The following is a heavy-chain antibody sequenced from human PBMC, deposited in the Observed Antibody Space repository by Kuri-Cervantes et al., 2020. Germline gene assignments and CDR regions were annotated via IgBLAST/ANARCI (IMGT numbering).Heavy chain of an antibody. V-gene: IGHV4-34*01. D-gene: IGHD1-26*01. CDR1: GGSFSDYS. CDR3: AGYSGSYYG. J-gene: IGHJ4*02. CDR2: ISHSGST. Sequence: SQTLSLTCAVYGGSFSDYSWNWIRQPPGRGLEWIGEISHSGSTNYSPSLKSRVSISVDTSKNQLSLKLSSVTAADTAVYYCAGYSGSYYGWGQGTLVTVSS.